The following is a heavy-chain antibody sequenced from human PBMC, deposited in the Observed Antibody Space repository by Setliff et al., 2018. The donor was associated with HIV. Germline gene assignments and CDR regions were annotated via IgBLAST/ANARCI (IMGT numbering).Heavy chain of an antibody. CDR2: INPSGGNT. Sequence: GASVKVSCKASGYTFTSYYLNWVRQAPGQGLEWMGIINPSGGNTKYAQKFQGRVTITADESTSTAYMELSSLRSEDTAVYYCARVVRPPTPYYYYYYYMDVWGKGTTVTVSS. CDR3: ARVVRPPTPYYYYYYYMDV. J-gene: IGHJ6*03. CDR1: GYTFTSYY. D-gene: IGHD2-15*01. V-gene: IGHV1-46*01.